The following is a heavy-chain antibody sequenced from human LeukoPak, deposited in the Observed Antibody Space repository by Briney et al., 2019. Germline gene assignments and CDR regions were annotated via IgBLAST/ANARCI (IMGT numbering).Heavy chain of an antibody. J-gene: IGHJ4*02. Sequence: GASVKVSCKASGYTFTGYYMHWVRQAPGQGLEWMGWINPNHGDTNYAQKFQDRVSMTRDTSISTAYMHLSRLRSADTAVYYCARSPHILTGGNFDYWGQGTLLTVSS. CDR3: ARSPHILTGGNFDY. CDR1: GYTFTGYY. V-gene: IGHV1-2*02. D-gene: IGHD3-9*01. CDR2: INPNHGDT.